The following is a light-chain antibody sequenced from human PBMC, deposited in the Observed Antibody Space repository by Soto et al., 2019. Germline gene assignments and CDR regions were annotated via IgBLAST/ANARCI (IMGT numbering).Light chain of an antibody. CDR1: ESMSNC. CDR2: GAS. J-gene: IGKJ1*01. V-gene: IGKV1-5*01. Sequence: DIHMTQSPSTLSASVGDRVTITCRASESMSNCLAWYQQKPGKAPKLLISGASSLQSGVPSRFSGSASGTEFTLTISSLQPDDIATYYCQQYTPDSPWTFGQGTKVDIK. CDR3: QQYTPDSPWT.